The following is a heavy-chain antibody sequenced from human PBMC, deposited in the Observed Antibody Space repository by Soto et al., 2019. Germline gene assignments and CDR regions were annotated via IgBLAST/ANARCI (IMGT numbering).Heavy chain of an antibody. Sequence: PGGSLRLSCAASGFTFSSYGMHWVRQAPGKGLEWVAVIWYDGSNKYYADSVKGRFTISRDNSKNTLYLQMNSLRAEDTAVYYCARDLMAVTTYYYYGMDVWGQGTTVTVSS. CDR2: IWYDGSNK. V-gene: IGHV3-33*01. J-gene: IGHJ6*02. CDR1: GFTFSSYG. D-gene: IGHD4-4*01. CDR3: ARDLMAVTTYYYYGMDV.